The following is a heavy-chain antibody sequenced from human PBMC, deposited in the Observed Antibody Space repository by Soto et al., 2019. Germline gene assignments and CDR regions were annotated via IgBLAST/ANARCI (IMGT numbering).Heavy chain of an antibody. V-gene: IGHV4-31*03. D-gene: IGHD3-22*01. CDR2: IYYSGST. Sequence: PSETLSLTCTVSGGSISSGGYYWSWIRQHPGKGLEWIGYIYYSGSTYYNPSLESRVTISVDTSKNQFSLKLSSVTAADTAVYYCARDALAYYYDSSGYHSEGFYFDDWGQGTLVTVSS. CDR3: ARDALAYYYDSSGYHSEGFYFDD. CDR1: GGSISSGGYY. J-gene: IGHJ4*02.